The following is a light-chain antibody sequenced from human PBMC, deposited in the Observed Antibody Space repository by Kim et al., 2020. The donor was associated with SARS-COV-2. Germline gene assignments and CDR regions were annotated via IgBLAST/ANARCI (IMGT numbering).Light chain of an antibody. Sequence: EVVMTQSPATLSVSPVERATLSCRASQSVSTDLAWYQQKSGQAPRLLIYGASTRATGIPARFSGSGSGTEFTLTISGLQSEDLAVYYCQQYKNWPPITFGQGTRLEIK. CDR2: GAS. J-gene: IGKJ5*01. CDR3: QQYKNWPPIT. CDR1: QSVSTD. V-gene: IGKV3D-15*01.